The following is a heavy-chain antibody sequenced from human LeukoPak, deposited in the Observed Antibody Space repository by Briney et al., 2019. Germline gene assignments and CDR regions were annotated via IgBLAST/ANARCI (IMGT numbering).Heavy chain of an antibody. Sequence: SETLSLTCAVYGGSFSGYYWSWIRQPPGKGLEWIGEINHSGSTNYNPSLKSRVTISVDTSKNQFSLKLSSVTGAGTAVYYCVRLVCGGDCYSDYWGQGTLVTVSS. D-gene: IGHD2-21*02. J-gene: IGHJ4*02. CDR2: INHSGST. CDR3: VRLVCGGDCYSDY. CDR1: GGSFSGYY. V-gene: IGHV4-34*01.